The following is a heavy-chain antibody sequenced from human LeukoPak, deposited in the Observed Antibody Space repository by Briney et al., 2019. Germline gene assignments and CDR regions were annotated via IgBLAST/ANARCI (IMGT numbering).Heavy chain of an antibody. Sequence: GASVKVSCKASGYTFTSYGISWVRQAPGQGLEWMGWISAYSLNTNYAQNFQGRVTMTTDTSTSTAYMELRSLRSEDTAVYYCASATLRCSGGSCYEMDVWGKGTTVTVSS. CDR3: ASATLRCSGGSCYEMDV. CDR1: GYTFTSYG. V-gene: IGHV1-18*01. J-gene: IGHJ6*04. CDR2: ISAYSLNT. D-gene: IGHD2-15*01.